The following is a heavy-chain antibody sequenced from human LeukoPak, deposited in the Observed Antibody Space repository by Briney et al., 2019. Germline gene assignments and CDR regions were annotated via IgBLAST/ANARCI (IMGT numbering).Heavy chain of an antibody. J-gene: IGHJ4*02. Sequence: GASLRLSCAAPGLVFSNLAMNWGRQAPGKGPEWVSSINEGGDKTHYADSVKGRFTISRDNSKNTLYLQMNSLRAEDTAVYYCAKQYLVGDYWGQGTLVTVSS. V-gene: IGHV3-23*01. CDR2: INEGGDKT. CDR3: AKQYLVGDY. D-gene: IGHD3-9*01. CDR1: GLVFSNLA.